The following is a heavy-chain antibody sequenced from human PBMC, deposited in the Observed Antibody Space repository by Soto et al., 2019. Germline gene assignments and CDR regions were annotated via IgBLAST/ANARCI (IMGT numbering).Heavy chain of an antibody. CDR1: GFTFSSYS. V-gene: IGHV3-48*02. CDR3: SCTRSRSGWYDY. CDR2: ISSSSSNI. D-gene: IGHD6-19*01. Sequence: EVQLVESGGGLVQPGGSLRLSCAASGFTFSSYSMNWVRQAPGKGLEWVSCISSSSSNIYYADSVKGRFTISRENAKNLLYLQMNGLRDEDTSVYYGSCTRSRSGWYDYWGQGALVTVFS. J-gene: IGHJ4*02.